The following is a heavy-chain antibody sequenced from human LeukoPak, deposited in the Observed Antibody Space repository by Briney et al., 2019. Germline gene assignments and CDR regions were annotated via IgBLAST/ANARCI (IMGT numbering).Heavy chain of an antibody. CDR1: GFSFNTYE. CDR2: ISNGGGTI. D-gene: IGHD1-26*01. J-gene: IGHJ4*02. CDR3: AGGPQFTGSFPF. V-gene: IGHV3-48*03. Sequence: QPGGSLRLSCAASGFSFNTYEFTWVRQAPGMGLEWLSYISNGGGTITYADSVKGRSTISRDSAENALYLQMNNLGVDDTAVYFCAGGPQFTGSFPFWGQGTLVAVSS.